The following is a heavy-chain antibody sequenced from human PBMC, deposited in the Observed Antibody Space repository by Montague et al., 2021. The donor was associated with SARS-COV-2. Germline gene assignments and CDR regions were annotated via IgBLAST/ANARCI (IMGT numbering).Heavy chain of an antibody. D-gene: IGHD6-19*01. J-gene: IGHJ4*02. Sequence: SETLSLTCTVSGGSISGNCYCWRWLPPPPGMGLIWIRCFCYSGSNYSNPSLQSRVTISVDTSKNQFNLKMISVTAAATAEYYCERHLPGIEVAEPAAADYWGQGTLVTVSS. CDR1: GGSISGNCYC. CDR3: ERHLPGIEVAEPAAADY. CDR2: FCYSGSN. V-gene: IGHV4-39*01.